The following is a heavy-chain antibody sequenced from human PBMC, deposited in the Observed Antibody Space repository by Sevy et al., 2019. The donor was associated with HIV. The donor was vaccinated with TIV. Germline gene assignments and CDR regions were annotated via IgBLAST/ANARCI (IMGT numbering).Heavy chain of an antibody. Sequence: GGSLRISCAASGFTFTTSGMHWVRQAPGRGLEWVAVISYDGTNQNYADSVKGRFIISRDNSKNTLSLQMNSLRTEDTAVYYCAKAAIVAVTASPNCFDYWGQGVLVTVSS. V-gene: IGHV3-30*18. J-gene: IGHJ4*02. D-gene: IGHD2-21*02. CDR2: ISYDGTNQ. CDR3: AKAAIVAVTASPNCFDY. CDR1: GFTFTTSG.